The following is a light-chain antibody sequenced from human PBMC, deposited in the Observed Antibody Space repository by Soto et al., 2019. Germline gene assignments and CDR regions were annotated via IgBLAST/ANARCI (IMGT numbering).Light chain of an antibody. Sequence: ELPLTQSPATLSLSPGESAPLSCMASQSVSKYLAWYQQKPGQAPRLIIYDAYTRATGIPARFSGSGSGTDFTLTISSLETEDLAVYYCQQRSDWPPLTCGGGTKVDI. V-gene: IGKV3-11*01. J-gene: IGKJ4*01. CDR3: QQRSDWPPLT. CDR2: DAY. CDR1: QSVSKY.